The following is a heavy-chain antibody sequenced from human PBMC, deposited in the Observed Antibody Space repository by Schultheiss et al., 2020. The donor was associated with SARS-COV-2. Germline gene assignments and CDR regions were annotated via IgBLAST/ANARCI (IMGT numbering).Heavy chain of an antibody. CDR1: GFTFSSYG. CDR3: ARTASGYSYGFCDY. Sequence: GGSLRLSCAASGFTFSSYGMHWVRQAPGKGLEWVAVISYDGSNKYYADSVKGRFTISRDNSKNTLYLQMNSLRAEDTAVYYCARTASGYSYGFCDYWGQGTLVTVSS. D-gene: IGHD5-18*01. V-gene: IGHV3-30*03. J-gene: IGHJ4*02. CDR2: ISYDGSNK.